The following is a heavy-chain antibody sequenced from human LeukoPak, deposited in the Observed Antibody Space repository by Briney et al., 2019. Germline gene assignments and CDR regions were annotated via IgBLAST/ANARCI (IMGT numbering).Heavy chain of an antibody. J-gene: IGHJ5*02. CDR2: INPNTGGT. D-gene: IGHD5-24*01. CDR3: SRDTTMARWFDP. CDR1: GYAFTDYY. V-gene: IGHV1-2*02. Sequence: SMKASCKASGYAFTDYYLHWRRQAPGQGLEWMGWINPNTGGTNYAPRFQDRVIMTRDTSITTAYMELTSLRSDDTAVYYCSRDTTMARWFDPWGQGTLVTVSS.